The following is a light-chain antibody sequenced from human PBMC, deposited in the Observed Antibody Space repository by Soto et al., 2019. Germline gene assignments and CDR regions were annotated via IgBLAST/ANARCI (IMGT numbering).Light chain of an antibody. V-gene: IGKV3-20*01. CDR2: GAS. Sequence: LRQAPGALSLSPREKATLSFRASQSVSSSYLAWYQQKPGQAPRLLIYGASSRATGIPDRFSGSGSGTDFTLTISRLEPEDFAVYYCQQYGSSRFTFGQGTRLEIK. CDR1: QSVSSSY. J-gene: IGKJ5*01. CDR3: QQYGSSRFT.